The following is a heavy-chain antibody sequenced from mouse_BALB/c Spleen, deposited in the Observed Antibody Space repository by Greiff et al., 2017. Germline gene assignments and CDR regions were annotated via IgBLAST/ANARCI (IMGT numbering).Heavy chain of an antibody. J-gene: IGHJ4*01. CDR3: ARVYYRYDNYYAMDY. D-gene: IGHD2-14*01. V-gene: IGHV2-9*02. Sequence: VQLVESGPGLVAPSQSLSITCTVSGFSLTSYGVHWVRQPPGKGLEWLGVIWAGGSTNYNSALMSRLSISKDNSKSQVFLKMNSLQTDDTAMYYCARVYYRYDNYYAMDYWGQGTSVTVSS. CDR2: IWAGGST. CDR1: GFSLTSYG.